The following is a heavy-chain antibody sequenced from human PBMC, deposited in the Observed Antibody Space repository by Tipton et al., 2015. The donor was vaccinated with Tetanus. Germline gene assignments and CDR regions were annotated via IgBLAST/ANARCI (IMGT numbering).Heavy chain of an antibody. V-gene: IGHV4-31*03. Sequence: TLSLTCTVSGGSLSRGSYYWTWIRQNPGKGLEWIGDIYFSGSTYYNPSLKSRVTISVDTPKNQFSLRLNSVTAADAAVYYCAGDQAGGGRGWNYFDSWGQGTLVAVSS. CDR2: IYFSGST. J-gene: IGHJ4*02. D-gene: IGHD1-26*01. CDR3: AGDQAGGGRGWNYFDS. CDR1: GGSLSRGSYY.